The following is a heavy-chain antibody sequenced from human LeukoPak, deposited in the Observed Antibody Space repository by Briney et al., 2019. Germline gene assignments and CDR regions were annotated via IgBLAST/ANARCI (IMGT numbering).Heavy chain of an antibody. CDR1: GGSISSYY. J-gene: IGHJ6*02. Sequence: PSETLSLTCTVSGGSISSYYWSWIRQPPGKGLEWIGYIYYSGSTNYNPSLKSRVTISVDTSKNQSSLKLSSVTAADTAVYYCARDIASSSYYYYGMDVWGQGTTVTVSS. V-gene: IGHV4-59*01. CDR2: IYYSGST. D-gene: IGHD6-6*01. CDR3: ARDIASSSYYYYGMDV.